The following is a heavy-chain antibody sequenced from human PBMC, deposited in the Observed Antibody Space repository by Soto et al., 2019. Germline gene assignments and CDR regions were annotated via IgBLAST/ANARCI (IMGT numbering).Heavy chain of an antibody. J-gene: IGHJ4*02. CDR1: GGSISSGGYY. CDR3: ARDALSRDSI. Sequence: QAQLQESGPGLVKPSQTLSLTCTVSGGSISSGGYYWSWIRQHPGKGLEWIGYISYSGSTYYNPSLESRVTMSVDTSKNQFSLKLSSVTAADTAVYYCARDALSRDSIWGQGTLVTVSS. D-gene: IGHD3-22*01. V-gene: IGHV4-31*03. CDR2: ISYSGST.